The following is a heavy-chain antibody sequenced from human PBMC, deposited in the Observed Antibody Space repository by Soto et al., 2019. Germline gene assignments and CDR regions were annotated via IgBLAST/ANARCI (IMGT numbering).Heavy chain of an antibody. Sequence: VKVSCKSSGGTFSSHSINWVRQAPGQGLEWMGGIIPIFGPANFAKNFQGRVTITADESTTTAYMELSSLTSEDTAVYYCATGSFTSTGGRIGYHYNAMDVWGQGTTVTVSS. J-gene: IGHJ6*02. CDR3: ATGSFTSTGGRIGYHYNAMDV. D-gene: IGHD1-1*01. V-gene: IGHV1-69*13. CDR2: IIPIFGPA. CDR1: GGTFSSHS.